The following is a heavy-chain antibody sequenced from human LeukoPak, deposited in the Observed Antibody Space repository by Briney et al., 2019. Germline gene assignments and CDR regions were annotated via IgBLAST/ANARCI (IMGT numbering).Heavy chain of an antibody. CDR3: ARDLIY. V-gene: IGHV3-33*08. Sequence: PGGSLRLSCEASGFSFSGYGMHWVRQAPGKGLEWVAVIWYDGSNKYYADSVKGRFTISRDNSKNTLYLQMNSLRAEDTAVYYCARDLIYWGQGTLVTVSS. CDR1: GFSFSGYG. D-gene: IGHD3-9*01. CDR2: IWYDGSNK. J-gene: IGHJ4*02.